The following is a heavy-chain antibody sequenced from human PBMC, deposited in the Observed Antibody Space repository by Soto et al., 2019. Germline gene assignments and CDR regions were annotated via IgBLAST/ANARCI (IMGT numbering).Heavy chain of an antibody. J-gene: IGHJ4*02. V-gene: IGHV3-30*18. Sequence: QVQLVESGGGVVQPGRSLRLSCAASGFTFSSYGMHWVRQAPGKGLEWVAVISYDGSNKYYADSVKGRFTISRDNSKNTLYLQMNSLRAEDTAVYYWAKDVGHSTFDYWGQGTLVTVSS. CDR3: AKDVGHSTFDY. CDR1: GFTFSSYG. CDR2: ISYDGSNK. D-gene: IGHD6-13*01.